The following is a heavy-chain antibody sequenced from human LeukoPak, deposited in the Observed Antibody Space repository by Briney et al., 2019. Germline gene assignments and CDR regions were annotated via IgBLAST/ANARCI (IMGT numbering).Heavy chain of an antibody. J-gene: IGHJ3*02. Sequence: GGSPRLSCEATGITFSSYDMTWFRQAPGKGLDWISAISDRGKTDYAESVKGRFTISRDNSKNTLYLQLTSLRDEDTAIYYCAKLPTIFGVADSFDIWGQGTLVTVSS. CDR3: AKLPTIFGVADSFDI. CDR1: GITFSSYD. D-gene: IGHD3-3*01. V-gene: IGHV3-23*01. CDR2: ISDRGKT.